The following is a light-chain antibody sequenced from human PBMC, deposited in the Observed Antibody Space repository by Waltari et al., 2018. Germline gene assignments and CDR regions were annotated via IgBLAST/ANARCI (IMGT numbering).Light chain of an antibody. V-gene: IGLV1-47*01. CDR3: AAWDDSLSGLV. J-gene: IGLJ3*02. CDR1: SSNIGNNY. Sequence: QSVLTQPPSASGTPGQRVTISCSGSSSNIGNNYVYWYQHLPGAAPKLLIFKNNQRPSGVPDRFSDSKSGTSASLAISGLRSEDEAEYYCAAWDDSLSGLVFGGGTKLSVL. CDR2: KNN.